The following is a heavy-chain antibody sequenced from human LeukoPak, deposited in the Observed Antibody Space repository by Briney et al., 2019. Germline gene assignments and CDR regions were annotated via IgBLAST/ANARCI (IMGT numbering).Heavy chain of an antibody. Sequence: PSETLSLTCSVSGGSISSYYWSWIRQPPGKGLEWIGYIYASGSTNYNPSLKSRVSISVDTSKNHFSLILSSVTAADTAVYYCARGSRYYRASPYYHYYYMDVWGKGTTVTVSS. D-gene: IGHD1-26*01. J-gene: IGHJ6*03. CDR3: ARGSRYYRASPYYHYYYMDV. V-gene: IGHV4-4*09. CDR1: GGSISSYY. CDR2: IYASGST.